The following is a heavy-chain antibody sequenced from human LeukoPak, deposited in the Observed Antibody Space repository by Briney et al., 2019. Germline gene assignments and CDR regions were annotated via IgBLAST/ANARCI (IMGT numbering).Heavy chain of an antibody. CDR1: GFTFSSYS. CDR3: ARDTRDYVWGSYRDDY. J-gene: IGHJ4*02. V-gene: IGHV3-21*01. Sequence: PGGSLRLSCAASGFTFSSYSMNWVRQAPGKGLEWVSSISSSSSYIYYADSVKGRFTISRDNAKNSLYLQMNSLRAEDTAVYYCARDTRDYVWGSYRDDYWGQGTLVTVSS. D-gene: IGHD3-16*02. CDR2: ISSSSSYI.